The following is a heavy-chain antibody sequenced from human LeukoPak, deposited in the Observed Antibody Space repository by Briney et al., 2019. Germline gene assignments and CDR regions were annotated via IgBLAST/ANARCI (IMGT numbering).Heavy chain of an antibody. CDR3: ARWTGWGYDILTGYYAFDI. Sequence: PSETLSLTCTVSGGSISSYYWSWIRQPPGKGLECIGYIYYSGSTNYNPSLKSRVTISVDTSKNQFSLKLSSVTAADTAVYYCARWTGWGYDILTGYYAFDIWGQGTMVTVSS. CDR2: IYYSGST. V-gene: IGHV4-59*01. J-gene: IGHJ3*02. CDR1: GGSISSYY. D-gene: IGHD3-9*01.